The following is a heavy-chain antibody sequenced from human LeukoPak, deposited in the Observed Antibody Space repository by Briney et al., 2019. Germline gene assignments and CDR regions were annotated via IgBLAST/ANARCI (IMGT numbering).Heavy chain of an antibody. CDR2: INWNGGST. J-gene: IGHJ4*02. CDR3: ARGSSSTGFAY. V-gene: IGHV3-20*04. Sequence: GGSLRLSCAASGFSFDDYGMSWVRQAPGKGLEWVSGINWNGGSTGYADSVKGRFTISRDNAKNSLYLQMNSLRAEDTAVYYCARGSSSTGFAYWGQGTLVTVSS. D-gene: IGHD6-13*01. CDR1: GFSFDDYG.